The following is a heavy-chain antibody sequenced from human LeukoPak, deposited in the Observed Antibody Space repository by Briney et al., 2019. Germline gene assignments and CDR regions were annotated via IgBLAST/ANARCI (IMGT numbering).Heavy chain of an antibody. CDR3: ARDDPGDY. CDR1: GXSFSSYS. J-gene: IGHJ4*02. Sequence: AGGSLRLSCAASGXSFSSYSMNWVRQAPGKGLEWVSYISSSSSTIYYAASVKGRFTISRDDAKNSLYLQMDSLRAEDTGLYYCARDDPGDYWGQGTLVTVSS. CDR2: ISSSSSTI. V-gene: IGHV3-48*04.